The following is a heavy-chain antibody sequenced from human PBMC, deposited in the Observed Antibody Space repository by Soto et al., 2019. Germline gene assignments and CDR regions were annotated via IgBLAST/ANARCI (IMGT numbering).Heavy chain of an antibody. Sequence: SSETLSLTCTVSGGSLSSYYWTWIRQSPGKGLEWIGYVYFSGNTNYNPSLKSRVTISIDTSKSQFSLGLASVTAADTAFYYCGSVRPSGYVLSWGQGTLVTVSS. V-gene: IGHV4-59*01. D-gene: IGHD6-25*01. J-gene: IGHJ5*02. CDR1: GGSLSSYY. CDR3: GSVRPSGYVLS. CDR2: VYFSGNT.